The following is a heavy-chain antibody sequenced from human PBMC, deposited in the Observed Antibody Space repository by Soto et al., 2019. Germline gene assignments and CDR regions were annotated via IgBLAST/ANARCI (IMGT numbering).Heavy chain of an antibody. D-gene: IGHD2-15*01. V-gene: IGHV3-23*01. CDR3: VIRSGGPHYGPFGI. Sequence: EVQLLQSEGGLVQPGGSLTLSCVASGFTFSNYAMSWVRQAPGKGLEWVSTSGTGGDTYYTDSVEGRFTVSRDNSKTTLHLQMNSLRAEDTAVYYCVIRSGGPHYGPFGIWGQGTMVTVSS. J-gene: IGHJ3*02. CDR2: SGTGGDT. CDR1: GFTFSNYA.